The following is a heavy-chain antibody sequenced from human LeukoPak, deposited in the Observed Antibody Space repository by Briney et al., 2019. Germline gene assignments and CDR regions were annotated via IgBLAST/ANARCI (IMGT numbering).Heavy chain of an antibody. V-gene: IGHV3-15*01. J-gene: IGHJ3*02. CDR3: TTDTATEARHI. CDR1: GFTFSNAW. Sequence: GGSLRLSCAASGFTFSNAWMTWVRQAPGKGLEWVGHIRSKADDGTADHAAPVDGRFTISRDDSKNTLFLQMNSLTTEDTAMYYCTTDTATEARHIWGQGTMVTVSS. D-gene: IGHD2-21*02. CDR2: IRSKADDGTA.